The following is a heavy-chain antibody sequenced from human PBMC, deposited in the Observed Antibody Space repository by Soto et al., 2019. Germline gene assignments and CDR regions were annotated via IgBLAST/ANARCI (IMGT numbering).Heavy chain of an antibody. CDR1: GYTFSSYG. CDR3: ARAGGSGSYVDFDY. CDR2: TSAYNGNT. V-gene: IGHV1-18*01. J-gene: IGHJ4*02. D-gene: IGHD3-10*01. Sequence: QVQLVQSGAEVKKPGASVKVSCKASGYTFSSYGISWVRQAPGQSFEWMGWTSAYNGNTHYAQKFQGRVTMTTDTPTSTAYMELRSLRSDDTAVYYCARAGGSGSYVDFDYWGQGTLVTVSS.